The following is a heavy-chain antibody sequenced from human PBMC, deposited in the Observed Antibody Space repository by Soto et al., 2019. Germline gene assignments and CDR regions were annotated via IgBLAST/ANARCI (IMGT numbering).Heavy chain of an antibody. CDR1: GGSISSYY. CDR3: ARARDDYDFWSGPSYAMDV. J-gene: IGHJ6*02. D-gene: IGHD3-3*01. V-gene: IGHV4-59*01. Sequence: SETLSLTCTVSGGSISSYYWSWIRQPPGKGLEWIGYIYYNGSTNYNPSLKSRVTISVDTSKNQFSLKLSSVTAADTAVYYCARARDDYDFWSGPSYAMDVWGQGTTVTVSS. CDR2: IYYNGST.